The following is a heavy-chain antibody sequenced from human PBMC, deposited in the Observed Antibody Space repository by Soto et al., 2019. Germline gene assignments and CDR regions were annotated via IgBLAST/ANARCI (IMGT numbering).Heavy chain of an antibody. CDR3: ARVRITIFGVSPDWFDP. V-gene: IGHV1-18*01. CDR1: GYTFTSYG. J-gene: IGHJ5*02. D-gene: IGHD3-3*01. Sequence: ASVKVSCTASGYTFTSYGISWVRQAPGQGLEWMGWISAYNGNTNYAQKLQGRVTMTTDTSTSTAYMELRSLRSDDTAVYYCARVRITIFGVSPDWFDPWGQGTLVTVSS. CDR2: ISAYNGNT.